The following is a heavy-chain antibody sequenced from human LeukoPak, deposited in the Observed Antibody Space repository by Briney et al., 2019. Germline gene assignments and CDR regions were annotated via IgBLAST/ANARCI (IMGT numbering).Heavy chain of an antibody. CDR2: INPSGGST. Sequence: GASVKVSCKASGYTLTVNYMHWVRQAPGQGLEWMGIINPSGGSTNYAQKFQGRVTMTRDTSTSTVYMELSSLRSEDTAVYYCARRSGSSLDYWGQGTLITVSS. CDR1: GYTLTVNY. CDR3: ARRSGSSLDY. D-gene: IGHD1-26*01. J-gene: IGHJ4*02. V-gene: IGHV1-46*01.